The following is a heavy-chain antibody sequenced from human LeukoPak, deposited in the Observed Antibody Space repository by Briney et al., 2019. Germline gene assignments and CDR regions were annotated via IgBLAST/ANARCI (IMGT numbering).Heavy chain of an antibody. CDR2: INPSGGST. D-gene: IGHD4-17*01. J-gene: IGHJ4*02. CDR1: VYTFTSYF. V-gene: IGHV1-46*01. Sequence: ASVKVSCKASVYTFTSYFMHWVRQAAGQGLDWMGIINPSGGSTSYAQKFQGRVTKTRDTSTSTVYMELSRLRSEDTAVYYCARDSADCGDYDYWGQGTLVTVSS. CDR3: ARDSADCGDYDY.